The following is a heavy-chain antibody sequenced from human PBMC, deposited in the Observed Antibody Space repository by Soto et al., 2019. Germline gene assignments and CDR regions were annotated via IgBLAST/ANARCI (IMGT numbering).Heavy chain of an antibody. CDR1: GFTLSNYA. CDR2: ISGSGGRI. J-gene: IGHJ4*02. D-gene: IGHD6-6*01. CDR3: GKTDGVEGQLVAS. V-gene: IGHV3-23*01. Sequence: EVQLLESGGGLVQPGGSLRLSCAASGFTLSNYAMSWVRQAPGKGLEWVSTISGSGGRIYYADSVKGRFTISRDNSKNTLYLQMGSLRAEDTAVYYCGKTDGVEGQLVASWGQGTLVTVSS.